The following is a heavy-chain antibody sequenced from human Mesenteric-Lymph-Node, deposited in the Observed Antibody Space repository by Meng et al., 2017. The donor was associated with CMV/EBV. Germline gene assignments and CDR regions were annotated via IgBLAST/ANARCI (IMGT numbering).Heavy chain of an antibody. V-gene: IGHV3-15*01. Sequence: WVSMVRQAPGTGLELVGRIKSKTDGGTTDYAAPVKGRFTISRDDSKNTLYLQMNSLKTEDTAVYYCTTVVVGYCSSTSCPRVDYFDYWGQGTLVTVSS. CDR1: W. CDR3: TTVVVGYCSSTSCPRVDYFDY. J-gene: IGHJ4*02. CDR2: IKSKTDGGTT. D-gene: IGHD2-2*01.